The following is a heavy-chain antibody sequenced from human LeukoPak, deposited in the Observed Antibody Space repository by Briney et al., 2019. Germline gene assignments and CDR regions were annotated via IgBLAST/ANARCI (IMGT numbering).Heavy chain of an antibody. CDR3: ATDKDIAMAYEIYYYYYYMDV. Sequence: PGGTLRLSCTASGVTFSSYGMSWVRQAPGKGLEWIAVISYSGGSTYYADPVKGRFTISRANSKNSLYLQTCSLRPEDTAVYYCATDKDIAMAYEIYYYYYYMDVWGKGTTVTVSS. J-gene: IGHJ6*03. CDR1: GVTFSSYG. D-gene: IGHD5-18*01. CDR2: ISYSGGST. V-gene: IGHV3-23*01.